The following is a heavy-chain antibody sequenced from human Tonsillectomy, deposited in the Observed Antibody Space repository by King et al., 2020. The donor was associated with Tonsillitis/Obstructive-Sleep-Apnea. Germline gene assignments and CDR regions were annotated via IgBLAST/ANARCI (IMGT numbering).Heavy chain of an antibody. CDR3: ANDQSGYDIYYYYYMDV. CDR1: GFTFSSYA. Sequence: VQLVESGGGLVQPGGSLRLSCAASGFTFSSYAMSWVRQAPGKGLEWVSAISGSGGSTYYADSVKGRFTISRDNSKNTLYLQMNSLRAEDTAVYYCANDQSGYDIYYYYYMDVWGKGTTVTVSS. D-gene: IGHD5-12*01. J-gene: IGHJ6*03. V-gene: IGHV3-23*04. CDR2: ISGSGGST.